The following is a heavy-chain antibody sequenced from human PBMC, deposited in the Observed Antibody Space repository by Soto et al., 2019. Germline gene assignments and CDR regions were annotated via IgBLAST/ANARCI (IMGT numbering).Heavy chain of an antibody. CDR2: IYPNTGDT. V-gene: IGHV1-2*02. Sequence: ASVKVSCKASGHTFTGEFIHWVRQAPGQGLEGMGWIYPNTGDTNYAQDFQGRVSLTRYTSISTAFMELRDLTSADTAVYYCARRLLTNGACPDYWGHGTRVTASS. J-gene: IGHJ4*01. CDR3: ARRLLTNGACPDY. CDR1: GHTFTGEF. D-gene: IGHD1-1*01.